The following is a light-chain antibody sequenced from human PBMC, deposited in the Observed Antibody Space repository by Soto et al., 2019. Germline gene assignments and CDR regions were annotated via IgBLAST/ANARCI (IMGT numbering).Light chain of an antibody. CDR1: QDIRSS. CDR2: GAS. Sequence: EIVMTQSPATLSVSPGERVTLSCRASQDIRSSLAWYQQKPGQAPRLLIYGASIRATGVPATFSGSGSGTEFTLSISSLQSEHLGLYYCHQDSSWPLTFAGGTKVEIK. V-gene: IGKV3-15*01. J-gene: IGKJ4*01. CDR3: HQDSSWPLT.